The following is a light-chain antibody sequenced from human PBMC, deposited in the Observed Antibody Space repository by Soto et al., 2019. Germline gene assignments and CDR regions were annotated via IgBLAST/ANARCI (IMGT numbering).Light chain of an antibody. CDR3: QSYDSSLSAWV. J-gene: IGLJ3*02. CDR2: YDS. CDR1: KIGSNS. V-gene: IGLV3-21*01. Sequence: SYELTQPPSVSVAPGKTARIPCGGDKIGSNSVHWYQQKPGQAPKLVIYYDSGRPSGIPERFSGSKSGTSASLAITGLQAEDEADYYCQSYDSSLSAWVFGGGTKLTVL.